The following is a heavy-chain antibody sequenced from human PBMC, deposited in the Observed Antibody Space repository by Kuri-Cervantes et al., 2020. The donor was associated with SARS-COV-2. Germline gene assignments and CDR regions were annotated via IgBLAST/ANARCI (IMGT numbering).Heavy chain of an antibody. CDR3: ARRVLGSGWYRSFDY. CDR2: IYPGDSDT. Sequence: GESLKISCKGSGYSFTSYWIGWVRQMPGKGLEWMGIIYPGDSDTRYSPSFQGQVTISADKSISTAYLQWSSLKASDTAMYYCARRVLGSGWYRSFDYWGQGTLVTVSS. J-gene: IGHJ4*02. D-gene: IGHD6-19*01. V-gene: IGHV5-51*01. CDR1: GYSFTSYW.